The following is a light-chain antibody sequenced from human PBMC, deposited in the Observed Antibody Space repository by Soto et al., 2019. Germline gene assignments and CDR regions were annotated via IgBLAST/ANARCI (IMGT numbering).Light chain of an antibody. J-gene: IGKJ1*01. V-gene: IGKV3-20*01. Sequence: IVLTQSPGTVSLSPGERATLSCRASQTVRSSYLAWYQQKPGQAPRLLIYGASNRAIGIPDRFSGSGSGSDFTLTISRLEPEDFAVYYGQQYGSSAWTFGQGTKVEI. CDR2: GAS. CDR1: QTVRSSY. CDR3: QQYGSSAWT.